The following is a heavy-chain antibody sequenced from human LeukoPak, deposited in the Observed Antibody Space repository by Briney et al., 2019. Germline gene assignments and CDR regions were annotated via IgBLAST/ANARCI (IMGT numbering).Heavy chain of an antibody. J-gene: IGHJ4*02. CDR2: IYYSGST. D-gene: IGHD2-15*01. V-gene: IGHV4-39*01. CDR1: GGSVSNSNYY. CDR3: ARQRGYCSGGSCYGMFDY. Sequence: SETLSLTWTVSGGSVSNSNYYCGWVRQPPGKGLEWIGSIYYSGSTYYNPSLKSRVTISVDTSKNQFSLKLSSVTAADTAVYYCARQRGYCSGGSCYGMFDYWGQGTLVTVSS.